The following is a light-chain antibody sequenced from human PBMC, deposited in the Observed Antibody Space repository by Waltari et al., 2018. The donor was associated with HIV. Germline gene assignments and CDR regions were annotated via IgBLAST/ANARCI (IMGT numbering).Light chain of an antibody. CDR2: EDS. CDR3: YSTDNSGNHRGV. J-gene: IGLJ2*01. CDR1: ALPNKF. V-gene: IGLV3-10*01. Sequence: SYELTQTPSVSVSPGQTARITCSGAALPNKFAYWFQQKSGRSPMLVIYEDSKRPSWIPERVSGSSSGTMATLTISGAQVEDETDYYCYSTDNSGNHRGVFGGGTKLTV.